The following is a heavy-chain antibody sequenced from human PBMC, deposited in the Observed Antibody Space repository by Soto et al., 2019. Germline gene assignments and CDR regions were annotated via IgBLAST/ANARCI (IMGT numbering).Heavy chain of an antibody. CDR3: ATAASIFGAASAY. V-gene: IGHV1-69*08. Sequence: QVQLVQSGAEVKKPGSSVKVSCKASGDTFSSHSFTWVRQAPGQGLEWMGRIIPFVVTESHAKKFKDRVTISSHTSAGTVYMQLSTLISDDTAIYYSATAASIFGAASAYSGHGTLVTVSS. CDR1: GDTFSSHS. D-gene: IGHD3-3*01. J-gene: IGHJ4*01. CDR2: IIPFVVTE.